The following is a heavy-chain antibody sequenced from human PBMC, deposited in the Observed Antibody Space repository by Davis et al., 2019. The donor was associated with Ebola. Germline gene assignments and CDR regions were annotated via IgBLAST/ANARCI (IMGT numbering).Heavy chain of an antibody. D-gene: IGHD3-16*02. CDR1: GGSISSYY. V-gene: IGHV4-59*08. J-gene: IGHJ4*02. Sequence: SETLSLTCTVSGGSISSYYWSWIRQPPGKGLEWIGYIYYSGSTNYNPSLKSRVTISVDTSKNQFSLKLSSVTAADTAVYYCAGTGYDYVWGSYRHSKNYFDYWGQGTLVTVSS. CDR2: IYYSGST. CDR3: AGTGYDYVWGSYRHSKNYFDY.